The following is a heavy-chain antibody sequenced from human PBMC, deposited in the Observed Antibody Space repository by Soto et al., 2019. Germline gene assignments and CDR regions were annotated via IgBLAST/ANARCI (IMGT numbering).Heavy chain of an antibody. CDR1: GYTFTSYA. Sequence: ASVKVSCKASGYTFTSYAMHWVRQAPGQRLEWMGWINAGNGNTKYSQKFQGRVTITRETSASTAYMELSSLRSEDTAVYYCASGGITVAANWFDPWGQGTLVTVSS. CDR2: INAGNGNT. CDR3: ASGGITVAANWFDP. J-gene: IGHJ5*02. V-gene: IGHV1-3*01. D-gene: IGHD6-19*01.